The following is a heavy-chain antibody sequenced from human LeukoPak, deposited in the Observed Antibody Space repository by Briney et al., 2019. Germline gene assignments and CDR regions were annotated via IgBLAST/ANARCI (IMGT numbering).Heavy chain of an antibody. V-gene: IGHV3-21*01. Sequence: PGGSLRLSCAASGFTFSSYSMNWVRQAPGKGLEWVSSISSSSSYIYYADSVKGRFTISRDNAKNSLYLQMNSLRAEDTAVYYRASTRNSGSSPPDLDYWGQGTLVTVSS. J-gene: IGHJ4*02. CDR1: GFTFSSYS. CDR2: ISSSSSYI. D-gene: IGHD1-26*01. CDR3: ASTRNSGSSPPDLDY.